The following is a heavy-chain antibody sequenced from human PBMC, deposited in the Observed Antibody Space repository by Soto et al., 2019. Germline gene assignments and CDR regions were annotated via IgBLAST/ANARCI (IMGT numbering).Heavy chain of an antibody. J-gene: IGHJ5*02. CDR3: ARDSGYDILTGHNWFDP. Sequence: PSETLSLTCAVSGGSISSGGYSWSWIRQPPGKGLEWIGYIYHSGSTYYNPSLKSRVTISVDRSKNQFSLKLSSVTAADTAVYYCARDSGYDILTGHNWFDPWGQGTLVTVSS. CDR2: IYHSGST. D-gene: IGHD3-9*01. V-gene: IGHV4-30-2*01. CDR1: GGSISSGGYS.